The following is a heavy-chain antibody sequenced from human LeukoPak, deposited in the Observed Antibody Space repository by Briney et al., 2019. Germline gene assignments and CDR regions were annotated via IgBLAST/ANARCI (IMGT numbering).Heavy chain of an antibody. CDR2: INHSGST. J-gene: IGHJ3*02. D-gene: IGHD6-13*01. CDR1: GGSFSGYY. V-gene: IGHV4-34*01. CDR3: ATHYSSSWYGLTFDI. Sequence: PSETLSLTCAVYGGSFSGYYWSWIRQPPGKGLEWIGEINHSGSTNYNPSLKSRVTISVDTFKNQFSLKLSSVTAADTAVYYCATHYSSSWYGLTFDIWGQGTMVTVSS.